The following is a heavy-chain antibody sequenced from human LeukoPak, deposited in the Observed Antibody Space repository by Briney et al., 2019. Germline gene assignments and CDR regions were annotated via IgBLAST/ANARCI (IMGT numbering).Heavy chain of an antibody. Sequence: GASVKVSCKASGYTFTSYDINWVRQATGQGLEWMGWMNPNSGNTSYAQKFQGRVTMTRNTSISTAYMELSSLRSEDTAVYYCERGRPTVAGRPHTNNWYFALWGRGTLVTVSS. J-gene: IGHJ2*01. V-gene: IGHV1-8*01. CDR2: MNPNSGNT. CDR1: GYTFTSYD. CDR3: ERGRPTVAGRPHTNNWYFAL. D-gene: IGHD6-19*01.